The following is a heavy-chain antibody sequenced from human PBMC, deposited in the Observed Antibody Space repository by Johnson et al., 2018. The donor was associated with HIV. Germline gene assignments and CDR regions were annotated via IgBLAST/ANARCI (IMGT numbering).Heavy chain of an antibody. CDR1: GFTFDDYG. Sequence: VQLVESGGGLVKPGGSLRLSCAASGFTFDDYGMSWVRQAPGKGLEWVGRIDWSGGRTGYADSVKGRFTISRDNAKNSLYLQMNSLRAEDTAVYYCAKDRCLWFGDDAFDIWGQGTRVTVSS. CDR3: AKDRCLWFGDDAFDI. V-gene: IGHV3-20*04. J-gene: IGHJ3*02. D-gene: IGHD3-10*01. CDR2: IDWSGGRT.